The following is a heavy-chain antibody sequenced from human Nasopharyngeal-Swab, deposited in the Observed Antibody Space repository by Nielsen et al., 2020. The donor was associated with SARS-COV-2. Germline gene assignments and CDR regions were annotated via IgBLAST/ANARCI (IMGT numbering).Heavy chain of an antibody. CDR3: ARGGYGDYYYFDY. Sequence: GSLRLSCAASGFTFSSYDMHWVRQATGKGLEWVSAIATAGDTYYPGSVKGRFTISRENAKNSLYLQMNSLRAGDTAVYYCARGGYGDYYYFDYWGQGTLVTVSS. D-gene: IGHD4-17*01. CDR1: GFTFSSYD. J-gene: IGHJ4*02. CDR2: IATAGDT. V-gene: IGHV3-13*01.